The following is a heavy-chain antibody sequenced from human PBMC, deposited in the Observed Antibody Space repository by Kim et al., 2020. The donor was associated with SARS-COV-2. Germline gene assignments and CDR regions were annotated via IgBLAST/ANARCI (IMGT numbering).Heavy chain of an antibody. J-gene: IGHJ6*02. CDR1: GFTFGDYA. Sequence: GGSLRLSCTASGFTFGDYAMSWFRQAPGKGLEWVGFIRSKAYGGTTEYAASVKGRFTISRDDSKSIAYLQMNSLKTEDTAVYYCTRVNCSSTSCYYYYGIDIWGQGTTVTVSS. D-gene: IGHD2-2*01. V-gene: IGHV3-49*03. CDR2: IRSKAYGGTT. CDR3: TRVNCSSTSCYYYYGIDI.